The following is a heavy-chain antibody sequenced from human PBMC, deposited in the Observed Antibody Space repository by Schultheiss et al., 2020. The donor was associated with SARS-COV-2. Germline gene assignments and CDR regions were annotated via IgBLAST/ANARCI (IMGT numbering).Heavy chain of an antibody. Sequence: GGSLRLSCAASGFTFDDYAMHWVRQAPGKGLEWVSYISSSGSTIYYADSVKGRFTISRDNAKNSLYLQMNSLRAEDTALYYCAKDRRGIAASYFDYWGQGTLVTVSS. J-gene: IGHJ4*02. CDR2: ISSSGSTI. V-gene: IGHV3-9*01. D-gene: IGHD6-13*01. CDR3: AKDRRGIAASYFDY. CDR1: GFTFDDYA.